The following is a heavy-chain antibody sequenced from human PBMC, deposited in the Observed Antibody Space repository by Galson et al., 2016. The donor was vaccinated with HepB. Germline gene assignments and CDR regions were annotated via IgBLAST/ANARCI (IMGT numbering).Heavy chain of an antibody. D-gene: IGHD4-23*01. CDR2: IYYSGST. V-gene: IGHV4-39*01. Sequence: IRQSPGKGLEWIGNIYYSGSTHYNPSLKSRVTISVDTSKRQFSLKLSFVTAADTAVYYCARRLVITPHWFDPWGQGTLVTVS. CDR3: ARRLVITPHWFDP. J-gene: IGHJ5*02.